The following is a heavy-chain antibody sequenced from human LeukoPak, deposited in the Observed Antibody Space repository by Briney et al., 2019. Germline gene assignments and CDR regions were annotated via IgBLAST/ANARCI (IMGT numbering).Heavy chain of an antibody. CDR2: IHYSGNT. CDR3: ARREAVAGYNWFDP. D-gene: IGHD6-19*01. V-gene: IGHV4-39*01. Sequence: PSETLSLTCTVSGGSTSSSNYYWGWIRQPPGKGLEWIGGIHYSGNTYYNPSLKSRVTISVDTSKNQFSLKLSSVTAADTAVYYCARREAVAGYNWFDPWGQGTLVTVSS. J-gene: IGHJ5*02. CDR1: GGSTSSSNYY.